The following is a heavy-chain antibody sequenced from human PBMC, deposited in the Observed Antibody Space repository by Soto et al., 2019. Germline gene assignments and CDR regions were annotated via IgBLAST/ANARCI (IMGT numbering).Heavy chain of an antibody. Sequence: PSETLSLTCTVSGGSISSGDYYWSWIRQPPGKGLEWIGYIYYSGSTYYNPSLKSRVTISVDTSKNQFSLKLSSVTAADTAVYYCARAAYYDILTGYIDFDYWGQGTLVTVSS. J-gene: IGHJ4*02. CDR3: ARAAYYDILTGYIDFDY. CDR2: IYYSGST. CDR1: GGSISSGDYY. V-gene: IGHV4-30-4*01. D-gene: IGHD3-9*01.